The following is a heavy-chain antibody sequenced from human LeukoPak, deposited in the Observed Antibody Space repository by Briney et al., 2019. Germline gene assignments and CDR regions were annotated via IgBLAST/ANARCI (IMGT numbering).Heavy chain of an antibody. V-gene: IGHV4-39*01. Sequence: SETLSLTCTVSGGSISSSGYYWGWIRQPPGEGLEWIGNIYYSGSTYYNPSLKSRVTISVDTSKSQFSLKLSSVTAANTAVYYCASSYYYGSGSYYNAYWGQGTLVTVSS. J-gene: IGHJ4*02. CDR3: ASSYYYGSGSYYNAY. CDR2: IYYSGST. D-gene: IGHD3-10*01. CDR1: GGSISSSGYY.